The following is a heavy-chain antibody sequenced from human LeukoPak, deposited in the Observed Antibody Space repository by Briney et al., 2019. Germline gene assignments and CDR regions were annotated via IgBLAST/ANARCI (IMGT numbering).Heavy chain of an antibody. CDR1: GYTFTGYY. D-gene: IGHD3-9*01. V-gene: IGHV1-2*02. J-gene: IGHJ4*02. Sequence: PSVKVSCKASGYTFTGYYMHWVRQAPGQGLEWKGWINPNSGGTNYAQKFQGMVSMTRDTPISTDYMELSRLRSDDTDAYYCASGHTGRDLRYFEWLFWGQGTLVTVSS. CDR3: ASGHTGRDLRYFEWLF. CDR2: INPNSGGT.